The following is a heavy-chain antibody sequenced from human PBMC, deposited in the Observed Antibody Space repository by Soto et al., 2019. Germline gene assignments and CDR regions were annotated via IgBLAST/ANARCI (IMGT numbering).Heavy chain of an antibody. V-gene: IGHV3-11*01. J-gene: IGHJ4*02. CDR2: ISSSGSTI. CDR3: ARAQWELLDGWYFDY. Sequence: PGGSLRLSCAASGFTFSDYYMSWIRQAPGKGLEWVSYISSSGSTIYYADSVKGRFTISRDNAKNSLYLQMNSLRAEDTAVYYCARAQWELLDGWYFDYWGQGTLVTVSS. CDR1: GFTFSDYY. D-gene: IGHD1-26*01.